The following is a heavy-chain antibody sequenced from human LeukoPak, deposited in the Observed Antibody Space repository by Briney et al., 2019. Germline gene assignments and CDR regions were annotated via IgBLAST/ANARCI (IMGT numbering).Heavy chain of an antibody. D-gene: IGHD6-19*01. CDR2: ISGNGGST. J-gene: IGHJ4*02. CDR3: AKGVGFTTGWYYFEY. V-gene: IGHV3-64*01. Sequence: PGGSLRLSCAASGLTFSSYTMHWVRQAPGMGLEYVSAISGNGGSTYYANSVKGGFTISRDNSKNTLFLQMGSLRAEDMGVYYCAKGVGFTTGWYYFEYWGQGTLVTVSS. CDR1: GLTFSSYT.